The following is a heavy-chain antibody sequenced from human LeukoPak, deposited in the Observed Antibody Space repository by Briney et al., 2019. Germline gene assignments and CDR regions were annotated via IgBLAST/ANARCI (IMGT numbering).Heavy chain of an antibody. D-gene: IGHD3-22*01. J-gene: IGHJ4*02. CDR3: AKAFTFYDSSGYYYV. V-gene: IGHV3-23*01. Sequence: GGSLRLSCAASGFTFSSYAMSWVRQAPGKGLEWVSAISGSGGSTYYADSVKGRFTISRDNSKNTLYLQMNSLRAEDTAVYYCAKAFTFYDSSGYYYVWGQGTLVTVSS. CDR2: ISGSGGST. CDR1: GFTFSSYA.